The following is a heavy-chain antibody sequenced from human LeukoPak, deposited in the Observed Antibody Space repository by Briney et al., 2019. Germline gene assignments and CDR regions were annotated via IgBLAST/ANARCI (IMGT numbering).Heavy chain of an antibody. Sequence: GGSLRLSCAASGFTFSDYYMSWIRQAPGKGLEWVSCISSSGSTIYYADSVKGRFTISRDNAKNSLYPQMNSLRAEDTAVYYCASSVGRDGYNFFFDYWGQGTLVTVSS. CDR3: ASSVGRDGYNFFFDY. CDR2: ISSSGSTI. CDR1: GFTFSDYY. V-gene: IGHV3-11*04. J-gene: IGHJ4*02. D-gene: IGHD5-24*01.